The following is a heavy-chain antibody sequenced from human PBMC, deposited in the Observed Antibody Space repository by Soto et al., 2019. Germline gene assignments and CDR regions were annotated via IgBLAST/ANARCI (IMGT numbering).Heavy chain of an antibody. CDR1: GGSISSGGYY. D-gene: IGHD3-3*01. V-gene: IGHV4-31*03. CDR2: IYYSGST. CDR3: ARAVRFLEWLTMKKNYYYYMDV. J-gene: IGHJ6*03. Sequence: SETLSLTCTVSGGSISSGGYYWSWIRQHPGKGLEWIGYIYYSGSTYYNPSLKGRVTISVDTSKNQFSLKLSSVTAADTAVYYCARAVRFLEWLTMKKNYYYYMDVWGKGTTVTVSS.